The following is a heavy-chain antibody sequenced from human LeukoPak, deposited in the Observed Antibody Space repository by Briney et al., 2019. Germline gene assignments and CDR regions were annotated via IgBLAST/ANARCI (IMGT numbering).Heavy chain of an antibody. D-gene: IGHD3-10*01. Sequence: PGGSLRLSCAASGLTFSDYYMSWIRQAPGKGLEWVSYISSSGSTIYYADSVKGRFTISRDNAKNSLYLQMNSLRAEDTAVYYCARALSYGSGIRQGMWAFDIWGQGTMVTVSS. CDR2: ISSSGSTI. J-gene: IGHJ3*02. V-gene: IGHV3-11*01. CDR1: GLTFSDYY. CDR3: ARALSYGSGIRQGMWAFDI.